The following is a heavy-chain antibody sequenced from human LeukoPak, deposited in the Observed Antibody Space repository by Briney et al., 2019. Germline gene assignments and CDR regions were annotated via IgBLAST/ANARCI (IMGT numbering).Heavy chain of an antibody. J-gene: IGHJ3*02. D-gene: IGHD1-26*01. V-gene: IGHV4-39*07. CDR3: ARYRDDAFDI. CDR2: IYYSGST. Sequence: SETLSLTCSVSGGSISSSSFYWGWIRQPPGKGLEWIGNIYYSGSTFYNPSLKSRVIISVDTSKNQFSLKLSSVTAADTAVYYCARYRDDAFDIWGQGTMVTVSS. CDR1: GGSISSSSFY.